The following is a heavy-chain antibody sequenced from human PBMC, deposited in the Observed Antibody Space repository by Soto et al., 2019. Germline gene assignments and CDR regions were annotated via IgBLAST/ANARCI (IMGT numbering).Heavy chain of an antibody. CDR1: GYSFTGYY. CDR3: ARGHCSSTSCYGSDYYYGLDA. J-gene: IGHJ6*02. Sequence: QVQLVQSGAEVKKPGASVKVSCKASGYSFTGYYMHWVRQTPGQGLEWMGWINSYSGDTSYAQKFQGRVTMTRDTSINTAYMELSRLRSDDTAVYYCARGHCSSTSCYGSDYYYGLDAWGQGTTVTVSS. V-gene: IGHV1-2*02. D-gene: IGHD2-2*01. CDR2: INSYSGDT.